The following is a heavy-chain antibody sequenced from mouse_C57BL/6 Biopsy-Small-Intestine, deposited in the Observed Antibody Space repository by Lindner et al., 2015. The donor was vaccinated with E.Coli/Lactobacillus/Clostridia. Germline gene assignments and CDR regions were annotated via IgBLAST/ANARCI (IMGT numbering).Heavy chain of an antibody. CDR3: ARAYHSNYQDYFDY. CDR2: INPYSGGT. V-gene: IGHV1-19*01. D-gene: IGHD2-5*01. Sequence: VQLQESGPVLVKPGASVKMSCKASGYTFTDYYLNWVKQSHGKSLEWIGVINPYSGGTSYNQKFKGKATLTVDKSSNTAYMELNSLTSEDSAVYYCARAYHSNYQDYFDYWGQGTTLTVST. J-gene: IGHJ2*01. CDR1: GYTFTDYY.